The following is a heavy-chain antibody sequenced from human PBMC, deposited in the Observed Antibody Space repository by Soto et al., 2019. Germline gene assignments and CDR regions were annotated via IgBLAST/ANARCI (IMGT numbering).Heavy chain of an antibody. D-gene: IGHD2-8*01. Sequence: EVQLVESGGGLVKPGGSLRLSCAASGFTFSSYSMNWVRQAPGKGLEWVSSISSSSSYIYYADSVKGRFTISRDNAKNPLYLQMNSLRAEDTAVYYCARAENGWFDPWGQGTLVTVSS. V-gene: IGHV3-21*01. CDR3: ARAENGWFDP. CDR1: GFTFSSYS. CDR2: ISSSSSYI. J-gene: IGHJ5*02.